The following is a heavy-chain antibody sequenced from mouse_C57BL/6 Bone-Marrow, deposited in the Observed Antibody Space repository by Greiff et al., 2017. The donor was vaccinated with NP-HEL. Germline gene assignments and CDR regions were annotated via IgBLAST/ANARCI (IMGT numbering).Heavy chain of an antibody. D-gene: IGHD2-4*01. J-gene: IGHJ3*01. V-gene: IGHV5-6*01. Sequence: EVKLMESGGDLVKPGGSLKLSCAASGFTFSSYGMSWVRQTPDQRLEWVATISSGGSYTYYPDSVTGRFTISRDNAKNTLYLQMSSLKSEDTAMYYCARAYDYDDLWGQGTLVTVSA. CDR2: ISSGGSYT. CDR3: ARAYDYDDL. CDR1: GFTFSSYG.